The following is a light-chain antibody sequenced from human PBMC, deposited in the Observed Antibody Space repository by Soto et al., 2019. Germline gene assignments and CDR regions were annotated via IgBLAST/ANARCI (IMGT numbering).Light chain of an antibody. Sequence: QSALTQPPSVSGSPGQSVTISCTGTSSDVGSYNRVSWYQQPPGTAPKLMIYEVSHRPSGVPDRFSGSKSGNTASLTISGLQAEDEADYYCSLYTSSSTYVFGIGTKVTVL. J-gene: IGLJ1*01. CDR3: SLYTSSSTYV. CDR2: EVS. CDR1: SSDVGSYNR. V-gene: IGLV2-18*01.